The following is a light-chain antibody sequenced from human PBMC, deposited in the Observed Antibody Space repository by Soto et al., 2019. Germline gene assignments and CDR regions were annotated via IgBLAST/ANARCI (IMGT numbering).Light chain of an antibody. V-gene: IGKV3-20*01. J-gene: IGKJ1*01. CDR3: QQYGSLSWT. CDR1: QSVSNNY. Sequence: EIMLSQSPGTLCLTPGERATLSCRASQSVSNNYLAWYQQKPGQAPRLLIYGASTRATGVPDRFSGSGPGTDFTLTISRLEPEDFAVYHCQQYGSLSWTFGQGTKADVK. CDR2: GAS.